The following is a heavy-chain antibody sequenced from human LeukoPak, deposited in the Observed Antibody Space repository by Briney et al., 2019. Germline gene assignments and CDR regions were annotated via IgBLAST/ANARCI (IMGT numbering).Heavy chain of an antibody. V-gene: IGHV4-30-2*02. Sequence: SETLSLTCTVSGGSISSGGYYWSWIRQPPGKGLEWIGYIYHSGSTYYNPSLKSRVTISVDRSKNQFSLKLSSVTAADTAVYYCAGGFASMVVIRYREDAFDIWGQGTMVTVSS. D-gene: IGHD3-22*01. CDR1: GGSISSGGYY. CDR2: IYHSGST. CDR3: AGGFASMVVIRYREDAFDI. J-gene: IGHJ3*02.